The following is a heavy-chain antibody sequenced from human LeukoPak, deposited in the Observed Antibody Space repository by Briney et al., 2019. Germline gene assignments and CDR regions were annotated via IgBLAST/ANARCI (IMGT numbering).Heavy chain of an antibody. CDR3: ARTSYGYVYEAPFGY. Sequence: SETLSLTCTVSGGSISSSSYYWGWIRQPPGKGLEWIGSIYYSGSTYYNPSLKSRVTISVDTSKNQFSLKLSSVTAADTAVYYCARTSYGYVYEAPFGYWGQGTLVTVSS. J-gene: IGHJ4*02. D-gene: IGHD5-18*01. V-gene: IGHV4-39*01. CDR2: IYYSGST. CDR1: GGSISSSSYY.